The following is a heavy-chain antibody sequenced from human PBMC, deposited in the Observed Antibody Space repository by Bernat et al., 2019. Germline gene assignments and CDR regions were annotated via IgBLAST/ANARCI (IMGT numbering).Heavy chain of an antibody. CDR1: GFTFSSYE. V-gene: IGHV3-48*03. J-gene: IGHJ6*03. CDR3: ARAFEPYYYYMDV. D-gene: IGHD3-9*01. CDR2: ISSSGSTI. Sequence: EVQLVESGGGLVQPGGSLRLSCAASGFTFSSYEMNWVRQAPGKGLEWVSYISSSGSTIYYADSVKDRFTISRDNAKNSLYLQMNSLRAEDTAVYYCARAFEPYYYYMDVWGKGTTVTVSS.